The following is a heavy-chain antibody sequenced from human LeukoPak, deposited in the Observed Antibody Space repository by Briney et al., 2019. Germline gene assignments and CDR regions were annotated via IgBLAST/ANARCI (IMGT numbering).Heavy chain of an antibody. CDR3: ARVAVYDFWSGYHPPPFDY. V-gene: IGHV4-34*01. CDR1: GGSFSGYY. J-gene: IGHJ4*02. CDR2: INHSGST. D-gene: IGHD3-3*01. Sequence: SETLSLTRAVYGGSFSGYYWSWIRQPPGKGLEWIGEINHSGSTNYNPSLKSRVTISVDTSKNQFSLKLSSVTAADTAVYYCARVAVYDFWSGYHPPPFDYWGQGTLVTVSS.